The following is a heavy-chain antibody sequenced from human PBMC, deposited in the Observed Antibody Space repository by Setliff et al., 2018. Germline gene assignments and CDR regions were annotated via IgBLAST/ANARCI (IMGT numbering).Heavy chain of an antibody. CDR1: GYTFNNYG. V-gene: IGHV1-18*01. Sequence: ASVKVSCKASGYTFNNYGLTWVRQAPGQGLDWMGWISPYNGHTNYAQKLQGRVTVTTDTSATTAYMELKNLRSDDTAVYYCARINFYVSSGYYYAPDFWGQGTLVTVSS. CDR3: ARINFYVSSGYYYAPDF. J-gene: IGHJ4*02. CDR2: ISPYNGHT. D-gene: IGHD3-22*01.